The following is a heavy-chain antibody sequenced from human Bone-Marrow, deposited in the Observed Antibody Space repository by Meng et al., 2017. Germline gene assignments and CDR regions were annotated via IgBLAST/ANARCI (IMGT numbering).Heavy chain of an antibody. CDR2: ISGSGGST. Sequence: GESLKISCAASGFTFSSYAMSWVRQAPGKGLEWVSAISGSGGSTYYADSVKGRFTISRDNSKNTLYLQMNSLRAEDTAVYYCGDVDTAMVPFDYWGQGTLVTVSS. CDR1: GFTFSSYA. J-gene: IGHJ4*02. CDR3: GDVDTAMVPFDY. V-gene: IGHV3-23*01. D-gene: IGHD5-18*01.